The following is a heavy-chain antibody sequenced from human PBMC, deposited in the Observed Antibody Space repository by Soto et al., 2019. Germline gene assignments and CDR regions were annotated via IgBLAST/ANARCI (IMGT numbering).Heavy chain of an antibody. V-gene: IGHV4-4*07. D-gene: IGHD4-17*01. CDR2: IYTGGST. CDR1: GGSISTYY. CDR3: VRARGADYGDYWYFDL. Sequence: QVQLQESGPGLVKPSETLSLTCTVSGGSISTYYWSWIRQPAGKGLEWIGRIYTGGSTNYNPSLKSRVTMSLDTSKNQFSLKLSSVTAADTAMYYCVRARGADYGDYWYFDLCGRGTLVTVSS. J-gene: IGHJ2*01.